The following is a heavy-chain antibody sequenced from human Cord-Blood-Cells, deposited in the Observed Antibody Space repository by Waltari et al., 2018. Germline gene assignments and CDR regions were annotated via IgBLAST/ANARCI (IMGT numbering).Heavy chain of an antibody. CDR1: GYTFTSYA. CDR3: ATQDSGYDWYFDL. D-gene: IGHD5-12*01. J-gene: IGHJ2*01. Sequence: SGYTFTSYAMHWVRQAPGQRLEWMGWINAGNGNTKYSQKFQGRVTITRDTSASTAYMELSSLRSEDTAVYYCATQDSGYDWYFDLWGRGTLVTVSS. CDR2: INAGNGNT. V-gene: IGHV1-3*01.